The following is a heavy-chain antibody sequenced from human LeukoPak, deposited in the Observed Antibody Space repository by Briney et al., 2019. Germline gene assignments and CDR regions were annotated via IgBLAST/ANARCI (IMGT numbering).Heavy chain of an antibody. Sequence: PSETLSLTCTVSGGSISSYYWGWIRQPPGKGLEWIGSIYYSGSTYYNPSLKSRVTISVDTSKNQFSLKLSSVTAADTAVYYCARLKVGATTPYFDYWGQGTLVTVSS. D-gene: IGHD1-26*01. CDR3: ARLKVGATTPYFDY. V-gene: IGHV4-39*01. CDR2: IYYSGST. CDR1: GGSISSYY. J-gene: IGHJ4*02.